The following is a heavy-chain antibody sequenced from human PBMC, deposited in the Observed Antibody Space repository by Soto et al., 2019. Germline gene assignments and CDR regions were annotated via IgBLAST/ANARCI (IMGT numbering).Heavy chain of an antibody. CDR2: MNPNSGNT. CDR3: ARKGLGSTEIDY. J-gene: IGHJ4*02. D-gene: IGHD5-12*01. CDR1: GYTFTSYD. Sequence: QVQLVQSGAEVKKPGASVKVSCKASGYTFTSYDINWVRQATGQGLEWMGWMNPNSGNTGYAQKFQGRVTMTRNTSISTAYRELRSLRAEDTAVYYRARKGLGSTEIDYWGQGTLVTVSS. V-gene: IGHV1-8*01.